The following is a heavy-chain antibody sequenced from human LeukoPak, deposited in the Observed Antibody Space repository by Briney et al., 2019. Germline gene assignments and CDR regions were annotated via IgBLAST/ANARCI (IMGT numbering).Heavy chain of an antibody. J-gene: IGHJ3*02. V-gene: IGHV3-15*01. CDR1: GFTFSNAW. D-gene: IGHD2-8*01. CDR2: IKSKTDGGTT. CDR3: TTDYATFDAFDI. Sequence: GGSLRLSCAASGFTFSNAWMSWVRQAPGKGLEWVGRIKSKTDGGTTDYAAPVKGRFTISRDDSENTLYLQMNSLKTEDTAVYYCTTDYATFDAFDIWGLGTMVTVSS.